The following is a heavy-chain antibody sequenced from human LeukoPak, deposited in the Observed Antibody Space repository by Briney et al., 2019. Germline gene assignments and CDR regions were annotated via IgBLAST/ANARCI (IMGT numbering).Heavy chain of an antibody. Sequence: GASVKVSCKASGYTFTGYYMHWVRQAPGQGLEWMGRINPNSGGTNYAQKFQGRVTMTRDTSISTAYMELSRLRSDDTAVYYCAREFVVEVAAFEPWGQGTLVTVSS. CDR3: AREFVVEVAAFEP. J-gene: IGHJ5*02. V-gene: IGHV1-2*06. CDR1: GYTFTGYY. CDR2: INPNSGGT. D-gene: IGHD2-15*01.